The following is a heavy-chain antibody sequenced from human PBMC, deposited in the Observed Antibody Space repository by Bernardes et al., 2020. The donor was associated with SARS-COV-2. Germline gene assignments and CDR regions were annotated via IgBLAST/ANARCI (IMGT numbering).Heavy chain of an antibody. CDR1: GYSFTNYW. CDR2: IFPGDSDT. D-gene: IGHD3-10*01. V-gene: IGHV5-51*01. CDR3: ARGGIMVQGVTNSLDY. Sequence: GESLKISCKGSGYSFTNYWIGWVRQMPGKGLEWMGLIFPGDSDTRYSPSFQGQVVISVDKSINTAYLEWSSLKASDTAMYHCARGGIMVQGVTNSLDYWGQGTLVTVSS. J-gene: IGHJ4*02.